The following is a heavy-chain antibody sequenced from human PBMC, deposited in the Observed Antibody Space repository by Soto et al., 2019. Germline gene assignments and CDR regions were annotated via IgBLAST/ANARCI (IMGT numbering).Heavy chain of an antibody. CDR2: ISAYNGNT. Sequence: ASVKVSCKASGYTFTSYGISWVRQAPGQGLEWMGWISAYNGNTNYAQKLQGRVTMTTDTSTSTAYMELRSLRSDDTAVYYCAKAASSGYPNWFDPWGQGTLVTVSS. V-gene: IGHV1-18*04. CDR1: GYTFTSYG. CDR3: AKAASSGYPNWFDP. J-gene: IGHJ5*02. D-gene: IGHD3-22*01.